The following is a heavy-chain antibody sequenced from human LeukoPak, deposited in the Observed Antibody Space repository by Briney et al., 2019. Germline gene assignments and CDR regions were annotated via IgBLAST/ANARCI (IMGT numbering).Heavy chain of an antibody. D-gene: IGHD5-12*01. V-gene: IGHV1-2*02. CDR2: INPEKRDT. CDR1: GYTFTGYA. CDR3: AKKVRGPSHPLDF. Sequence: GASVKVSCKASGYTFTGYAIHWVRQAPGQGIEWTGWINPEKRDTGYAHKFQGRVTVTSDTSISTAYMELSSLRPDDTAVYYCAKKVRGPSHPLDFWGQGTLVTVSS. J-gene: IGHJ4*02.